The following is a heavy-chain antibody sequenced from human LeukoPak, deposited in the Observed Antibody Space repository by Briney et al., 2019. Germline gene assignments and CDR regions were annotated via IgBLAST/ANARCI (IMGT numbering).Heavy chain of an antibody. Sequence: SETLSLTCAVSGGSISSSNWWSWVRQPPGKGLEWIGEIYRSGSTNYNPSLKSRVTIPVDKSKNQFSLKLSSVTAADTAVYYCARPNGYSYGYLWFDPWGQGTLVTVSS. V-gene: IGHV4-4*02. D-gene: IGHD5-18*01. CDR1: GGSISSSNW. J-gene: IGHJ5*02. CDR2: IYRSGST. CDR3: ARPNGYSYGYLWFDP.